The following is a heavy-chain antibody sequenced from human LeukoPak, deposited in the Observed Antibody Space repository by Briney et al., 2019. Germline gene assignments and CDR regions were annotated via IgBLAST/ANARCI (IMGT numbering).Heavy chain of an antibody. CDR2: INPNSGGT. D-gene: IGHD6-6*01. Sequence: ASVKVSCKASGYTFTGYYMHWVRQAPGQGLEWMGWINPNSGGTNYAQKFQGRVTMTRDTSISTAYMELSRLRSDDTAVYYCARDEYSSSPGPAEGNDYWGQGTLVTVSS. V-gene: IGHV1-2*02. J-gene: IGHJ4*02. CDR1: GYTFTGYY. CDR3: ARDEYSSSPGPAEGNDY.